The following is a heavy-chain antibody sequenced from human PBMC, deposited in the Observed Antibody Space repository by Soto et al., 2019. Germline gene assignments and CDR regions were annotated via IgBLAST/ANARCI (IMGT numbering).Heavy chain of an antibody. CDR1: GFSLTTTGMG. Sequence: QITFKESGPTLVKPTQTLTLTCTFSGFSLTTTGMGVGWVRQPPGKALEWLALVYWDDDKRYSPCLNTRTPNTMDNSKSQVVLAVTSVDPVDTATYYGLHRGPMHTGENVGDFYIWCQGTVVTVSS. CDR3: LHRGPMHTGENVGDFYI. D-gene: IGHD2-8*02. V-gene: IGHV2-5*02. CDR2: VYWDDDK. J-gene: IGHJ3*02.